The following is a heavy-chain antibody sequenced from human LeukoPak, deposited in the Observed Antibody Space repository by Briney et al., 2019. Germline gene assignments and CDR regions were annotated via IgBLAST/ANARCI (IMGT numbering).Heavy chain of an antibody. CDR2: IYYTGST. CDR3: ARTSSRRRWFDP. J-gene: IGHJ5*02. D-gene: IGHD6-13*01. CDR1: GGSISSYF. V-gene: IGHV4-59*01. Sequence: SETLSLTCTISGGSISSYFWSWIRQPPGKGLEWIGYIYYTGSTNYNPSLKSRVIISLDTSKNQFSLKLSSVTAADTAVYYCARTSSRRRWFDPWGQGTLVTVSS.